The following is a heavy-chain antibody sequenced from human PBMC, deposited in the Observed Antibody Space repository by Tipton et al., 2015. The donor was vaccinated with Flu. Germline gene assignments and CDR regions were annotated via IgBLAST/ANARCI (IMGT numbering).Heavy chain of an antibody. D-gene: IGHD3-3*01. V-gene: IGHV3-23*01. CDR3: AKLIVYDFWSGYSLYFDY. J-gene: IGHJ4*02. CDR1: GFTFSSYA. CDR2: ISASGGST. Sequence: GSLRLSCAASGFTFSSYAMSWVRQAPGKGLEWVLAISASGGSTYYADPVKGRFTISRDNSKNTRYLQVNSLRAEDTAVYYCAKLIVYDFWSGYSLYFDYWGQGTLVTVSS.